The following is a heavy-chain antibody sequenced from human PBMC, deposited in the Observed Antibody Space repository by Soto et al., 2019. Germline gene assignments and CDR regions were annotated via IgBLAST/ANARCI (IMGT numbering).Heavy chain of an antibody. CDR3: ERDRVPPYGMDV. Sequence: QVQLVESGGGVVQPGRSLRLSCAASGFTFSSYAMQWVRQAPGKGLEWVAVISYDGSNKYYADSVKGRFTISRDNSKNTLYLQMNSLRAEDTDVYYCERDRVPPYGMDVWGQGTTVTVSS. V-gene: IGHV3-30-3*01. J-gene: IGHJ6*02. CDR2: ISYDGSNK. D-gene: IGHD2-2*01. CDR1: GFTFSSYA.